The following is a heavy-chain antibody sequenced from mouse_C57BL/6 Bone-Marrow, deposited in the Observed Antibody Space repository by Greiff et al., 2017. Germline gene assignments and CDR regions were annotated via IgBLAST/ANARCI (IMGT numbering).Heavy chain of an antibody. CDR2: LHPNRGST. Sequence: QVQLQQPGAELVKPGASVKLSCKASGYTFTSYWMHWVKQRPGQGLEWIGMLHPNRGSTNYTEKFKSKATLTVDKSSSTTSMQLSSLTSEDSAVYYCASLGGYYFGYWGQGTTLPVSS. CDR1: GYTFTSYW. CDR3: ASLGGYYFGY. J-gene: IGHJ2*01. V-gene: IGHV1-64*01. D-gene: IGHD1-1*02.